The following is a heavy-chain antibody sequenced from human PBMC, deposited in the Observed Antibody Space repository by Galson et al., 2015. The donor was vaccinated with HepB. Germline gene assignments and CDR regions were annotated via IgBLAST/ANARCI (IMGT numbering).Heavy chain of an antibody. V-gene: IGHV3-30*18. Sequence: SLRLSCAASGFTFSSYGMHWVRQAPGEGLEWVAVISPGGSPQYYADSVKGRFTISRDNSDNTVYLRMNSLRPDDTAIYCCAKEVGTFTGYYYWGQGTLVTVSS. CDR2: ISPGGSPQ. CDR3: AKEVGTFTGYYY. CDR1: GFTFSSYG. D-gene: IGHD5-12*01. J-gene: IGHJ4*02.